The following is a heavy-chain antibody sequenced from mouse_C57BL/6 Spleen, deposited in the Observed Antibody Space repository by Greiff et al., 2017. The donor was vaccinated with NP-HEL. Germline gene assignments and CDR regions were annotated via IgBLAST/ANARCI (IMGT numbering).Heavy chain of an antibody. CDR2: IRLKSDNYAT. D-gene: IGHD4-1*01. V-gene: IGHV6-3*01. Sequence: EVQRVESGGGLVQPGGSMKLSCVASGFTFSNYWMNWVRQSPEKGLEWVAQIRLKSDNYATHYAESVKGRFTISRDDSKSSVYLQMNNLRAEDTGIYYCTGGTGTRDYAMDYWGQGTSVTVSS. CDR3: TGGTGTRDYAMDY. CDR1: GFTFSNYW. J-gene: IGHJ4*01.